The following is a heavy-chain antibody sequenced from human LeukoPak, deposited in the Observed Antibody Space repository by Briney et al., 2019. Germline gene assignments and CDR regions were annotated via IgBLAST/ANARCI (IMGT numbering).Heavy chain of an antibody. D-gene: IGHD6-19*01. CDR2: VNPKSGDT. CDR3: ARDFPNLGSDWSYHYYYMDV. V-gene: IGHV1-2*02. Sequence: ASVKVSCKASGYSFSGYHMHWVRQSPGQGLEWMGWVNPKSGDTYYTQNFQGRVTMTVDTSISTAYMELSRLRYDDTAVYYCARDFPNLGSDWSYHYYYMDVWGTGTSVTVSS. J-gene: IGHJ6*03. CDR1: GYSFSGYH.